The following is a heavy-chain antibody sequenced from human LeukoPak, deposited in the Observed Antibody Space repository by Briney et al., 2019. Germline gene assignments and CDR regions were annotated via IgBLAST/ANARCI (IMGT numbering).Heavy chain of an antibody. V-gene: IGHV3-13*01. CDR3: IRGGDGFDP. J-gene: IGHJ5*02. D-gene: IGHD3-10*01. CDR2: IDTAGHT. Sequence: GGSLRLSGAASGFTFSNYDMHWVRQATGKGLEWVSAIDTAGHTYYIDSVKGRFTISRENAKNSLYLQMNSLRAGDTAVYYCIRGGDGFDPWGQGTLVTVSS. CDR1: GFTFSNYD.